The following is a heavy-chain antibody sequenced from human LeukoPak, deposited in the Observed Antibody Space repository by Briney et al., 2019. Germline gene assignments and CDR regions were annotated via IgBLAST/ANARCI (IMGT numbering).Heavy chain of an antibody. J-gene: IGHJ3*02. CDR3: ARHSGYYYARDAFDI. CDR1: GGSISSSNW. Sequence: PSGTLSLTCAVSGGSISSSNWWSWVRQPPGKGLEWIGEIYHSGSTNYNPSLKSRVTISVDTSKNQFSLKLSSVTAADTAVYYCARHSGYYYARDAFDIWGQGTMVTVSS. V-gene: IGHV4-4*02. CDR2: IYHSGST. D-gene: IGHD3-22*01.